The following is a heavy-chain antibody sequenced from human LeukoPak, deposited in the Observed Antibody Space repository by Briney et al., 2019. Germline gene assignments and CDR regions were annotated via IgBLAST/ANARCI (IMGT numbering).Heavy chain of an antibody. CDR1: GFSFDNFA. CDR2: ITGTADKT. V-gene: IGHV3-23*01. Sequence: GGSLRLSCVASGFSFDNFALTWVRQAPGKGLEWVSSITGTADKTYDADSVKGRFTISRDNSKNTLSLQMSSLRVEDTAIYYCARRGGSRGWGAFDIWGQGTIVTVSS. D-gene: IGHD6-19*01. CDR3: ARRGGSRGWGAFDI. J-gene: IGHJ3*02.